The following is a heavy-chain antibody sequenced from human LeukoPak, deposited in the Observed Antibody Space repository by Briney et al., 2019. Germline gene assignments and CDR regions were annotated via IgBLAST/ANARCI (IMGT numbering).Heavy chain of an antibody. CDR3: ARVSRRKPNIGPTNPIHRGDYYMDV. CDR1: GFTFSSYG. CDR2: ISSSGSTI. V-gene: IGHV3-48*04. J-gene: IGHJ6*03. D-gene: IGHD2-2*01. Sequence: PGGSLRLSYAASGFTFSSYGMHWVRQAPGKGLEWVSYISSSGSTIYYADSVKGRFTISRDNAKNSLYLQMNSLRAEDTAVYYCARVSRRKPNIGPTNPIHRGDYYMDVWGKGTTVTISS.